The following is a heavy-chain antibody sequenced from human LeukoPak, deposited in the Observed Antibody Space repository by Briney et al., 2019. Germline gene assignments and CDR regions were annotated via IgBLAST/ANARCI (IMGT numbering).Heavy chain of an antibody. CDR3: ARDHVSGKDDRNFDY. J-gene: IGHJ4*02. CDR2: INPKTGVT. V-gene: IGHV1-2*02. D-gene: IGHD3-10*01. CDR1: GYRFNDYY. Sequence: ASVKVSCKASGYRFNDYYMFWIRQAPGQGIEWVGWINPKTGVTSYAQKFQGRATVTTDTSISTLYMELNSLISDDTAVYYCARDHVSGKDDRNFDYWGQGTLVTVSS.